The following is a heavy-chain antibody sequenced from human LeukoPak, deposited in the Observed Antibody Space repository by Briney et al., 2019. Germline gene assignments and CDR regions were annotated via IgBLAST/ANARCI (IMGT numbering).Heavy chain of an antibody. CDR3: ASEGRYYDFWSGYYTRSHWFDP. V-gene: IGHV4-59*01. Sequence: SETLSLTCTVSGGSISSYYWSWIRQPPGKGLEWIGYIYYSGSTNYNPSLKSRVTISVDTSKNQFSLELSSVTAADTAVYYCASEGRYYDFWSGYYTRSHWFDPWGQGTLVTVSS. CDR2: IYYSGST. J-gene: IGHJ5*02. CDR1: GGSISSYY. D-gene: IGHD3-3*01.